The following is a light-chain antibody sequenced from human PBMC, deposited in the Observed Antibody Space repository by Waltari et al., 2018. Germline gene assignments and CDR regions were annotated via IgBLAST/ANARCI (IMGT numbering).Light chain of an antibody. Sequence: QSALTQPPSASGSPGQSVTISCTGLSSDVGYYNYVSWYQQHPGKAPKLIMYEVTLRPSGGPDRLSGSKSGNTASLTVSGLQADDEADYYCSSFVGNNNLVFGGGAKVTVL. CDR2: EVT. CDR1: SSDVGYYNY. V-gene: IGLV2-8*01. J-gene: IGLJ3*02. CDR3: SSFVGNNNLV.